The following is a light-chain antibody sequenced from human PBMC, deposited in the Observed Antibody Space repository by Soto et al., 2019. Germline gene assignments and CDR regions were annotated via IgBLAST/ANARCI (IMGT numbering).Light chain of an antibody. CDR2: KTS. Sequence: DIKLTQSPSTLSASVGDRVTITCRASQSISSWLAWYQQKPGKAPKFLIYKTSNLESGVPARFSGSGSGTEFTLTISSLQHDDFATYCCQYYIHYCWTFGQGTKVEIK. CDR3: QYYIHYCWT. V-gene: IGKV1-5*03. J-gene: IGKJ1*01. CDR1: QSISSW.